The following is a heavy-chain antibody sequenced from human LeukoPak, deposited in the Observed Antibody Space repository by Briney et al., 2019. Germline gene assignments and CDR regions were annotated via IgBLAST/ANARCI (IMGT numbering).Heavy chain of an antibody. Sequence: GGSLRLSCAASGFTFSSYAMSWVSQAPGKGLEYISSISGSGGTTYYADSVKGRFTISRDNSKSSLYLQLNSLRADDSAIYYCAKAESGWYKFASWGQGTLVTVSS. CDR1: GFTFSSYA. D-gene: IGHD6-19*01. V-gene: IGHV3-23*01. CDR3: AKAESGWYKFAS. J-gene: IGHJ4*02. CDR2: ISGSGGTT.